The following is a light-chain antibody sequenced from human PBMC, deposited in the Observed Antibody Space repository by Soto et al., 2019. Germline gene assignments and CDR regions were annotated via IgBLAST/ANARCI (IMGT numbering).Light chain of an antibody. V-gene: IGLV1-47*02. CDR1: SSNIGSNY. J-gene: IGLJ3*02. CDR3: STWDDSRRV. CDR2: SNN. Sequence: QSVLTQPPSASGTPGQRVTISCSGSSSNIGSNYVYWYQQLPGTAPKLLIYSNNQRPSGVPDRFSGSKSGTSASLAISGLRSEDEADYFCSTWDDSRRVFGGGTKVTVL.